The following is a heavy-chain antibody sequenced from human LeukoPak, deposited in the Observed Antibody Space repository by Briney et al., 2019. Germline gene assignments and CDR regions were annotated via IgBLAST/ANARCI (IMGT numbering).Heavy chain of an antibody. J-gene: IGHJ4*02. CDR2: ISPIGSTT. Sequence: GGSLRLSCTASGFSFSGHWMHWARQLPGKGLVWVSRISPIGSTTSYADSVKGRFTVSRDNAKNTLYLQVNNLRAEDTAVYYCARGPNSNWSGLDFRGQGTLLTVSS. CDR1: GFSFSGHW. V-gene: IGHV3-74*01. CDR3: ARGPNSNWSGLDF. D-gene: IGHD6-6*01.